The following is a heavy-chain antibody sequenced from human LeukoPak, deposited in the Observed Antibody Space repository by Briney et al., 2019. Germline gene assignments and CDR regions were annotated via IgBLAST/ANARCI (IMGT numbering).Heavy chain of an antibody. V-gene: IGHV1-8*03. Sequence: ASVKVSCKASGYTFTSYDINWVRQATGQGLEWMGWMYPNSGNTDYAQKFQGRVTITTDESTSTAYMELSSLRSEDTAVYYCARARIPAAKFRYYYYYMDVWGKGTTVTVSS. J-gene: IGHJ6*03. CDR3: ARARIPAAKFRYYYYYMDV. CDR2: MYPNSGNT. D-gene: IGHD2-2*01. CDR1: GYTFTSYD.